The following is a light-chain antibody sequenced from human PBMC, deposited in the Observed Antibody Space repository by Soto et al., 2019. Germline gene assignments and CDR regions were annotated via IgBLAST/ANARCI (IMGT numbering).Light chain of an antibody. Sequence: IVLTQSPGTLSLSPGERTTLSCRASQSISRYLAWYQQKPGQGPRLLIYGASSRATGTPDRFSGSGSGTDFTLPINRLEPEDFALYYCQQYGSSPPTFGQGTKVEIK. CDR2: GAS. CDR3: QQYGSSPPT. J-gene: IGKJ1*01. V-gene: IGKV3-20*01. CDR1: QSISRY.